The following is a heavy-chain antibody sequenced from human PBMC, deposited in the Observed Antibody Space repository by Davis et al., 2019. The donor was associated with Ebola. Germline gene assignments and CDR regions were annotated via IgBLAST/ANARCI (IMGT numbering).Heavy chain of an antibody. CDR3: AKFPIATSGTWYFDY. CDR2: ITNGGTNT. J-gene: IGHJ4*02. Sequence: GESLKISCAASGFTVSSYAMGWVRQAPGEALEWVSAITNGGTNTYYADSVKGRFTISRDNSRNILYLQMDGLRAEDTAVYYCAKFPIATSGTWYFDYWGQGTLVTVSS. D-gene: IGHD2-21*01. CDR1: GFTVSSYA. V-gene: IGHV3-23*01.